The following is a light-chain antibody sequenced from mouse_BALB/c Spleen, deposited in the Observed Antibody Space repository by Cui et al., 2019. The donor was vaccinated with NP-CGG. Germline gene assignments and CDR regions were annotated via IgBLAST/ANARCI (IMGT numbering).Light chain of an antibody. Sequence: AVVTQESALTTSPGETVTLTCRSSTGAVTSSNYANWVQEKPDHLFTGLIGGTNNRAPGVPARFSGSLIGYKAALTITGAQTEDEAIYFCALWYSNHWVFGGGTKLTVL. CDR3: ALWYSNHWV. J-gene: IGLJ1*01. V-gene: IGLV1*01. CDR2: GTN. CDR1: TGAVTSSNY.